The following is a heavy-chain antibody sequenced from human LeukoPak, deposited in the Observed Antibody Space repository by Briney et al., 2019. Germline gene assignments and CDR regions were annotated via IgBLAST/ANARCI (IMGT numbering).Heavy chain of an antibody. J-gene: IGHJ4*02. CDR1: GFTFSSYW. Sequence: GGSLRLSCAASGFTFSSYWMPWVRQAPGKGLEWVSSISSSSSYIYYADSVKGRFTISRDNAKNSLYLQMNSLRAEDTALYYCAASARLYYFDYWGQGTLVTVSS. V-gene: IGHV3-21*04. CDR3: AASARLYYFDY. CDR2: ISSSSSYI. D-gene: IGHD6-25*01.